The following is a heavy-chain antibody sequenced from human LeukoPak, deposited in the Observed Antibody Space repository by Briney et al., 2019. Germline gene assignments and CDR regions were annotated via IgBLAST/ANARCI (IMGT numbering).Heavy chain of an antibody. CDR2: INPNSGGT. D-gene: IGHD3-10*01. J-gene: IGHJ4*02. CDR3: ARSRTGSGFLFDY. Sequence: ASVKVSFKASGYTFTGYYMHWVRQAPGQGLEWMGWINPNSGGTNYAQKFQGRVTMTRDTSISTAYMELSRLRSDDTAVYYCARSRTGSGFLFDYWGQGTLVTVSS. V-gene: IGHV1-2*02. CDR1: GYTFTGYY.